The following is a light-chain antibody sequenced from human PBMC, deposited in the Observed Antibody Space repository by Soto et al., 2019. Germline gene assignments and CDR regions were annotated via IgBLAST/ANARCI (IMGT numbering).Light chain of an antibody. CDR1: QGISSY. Sequence: IRVTQSPSSLSASRGEGVTITCRASQGISSYLAWYQQKPGKAPKLLIYAASTRATGIPARLSGSGYGTEFTLTISSLQSEDFAVYYCQQYNNWLRTFGQGTNVDIK. J-gene: IGKJ1*01. CDR3: QQYNNWLRT. CDR2: AAS. V-gene: IGKV1-8*01.